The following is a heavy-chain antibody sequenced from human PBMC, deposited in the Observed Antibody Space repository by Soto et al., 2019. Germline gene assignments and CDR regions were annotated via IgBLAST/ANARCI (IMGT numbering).Heavy chain of an antibody. J-gene: IGHJ4*02. D-gene: IGHD6-6*01. Sequence: AGGSLRLSCAGSGFIFKNYALNWVRQAPGKVLEWVASITRDGYNKYYADSVKGRFTISRDNSRDTLSLQMTALTIEDSSVYYCTKSSGGSSSVGMDYWGQGTRDTVSS. CDR2: ITRDGYNK. V-gene: IGHV3-30*04. CDR1: GFIFKNYA. CDR3: TKSSGGSSSVGMDY.